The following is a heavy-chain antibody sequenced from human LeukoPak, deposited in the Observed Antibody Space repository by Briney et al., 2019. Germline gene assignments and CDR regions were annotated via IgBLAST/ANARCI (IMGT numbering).Heavy chain of an antibody. D-gene: IGHD5-24*01. Sequence: GPTLVKPTQTLTLTCTFSGFSLSTSGVGVGWIRQPPGKALEWLAPIYWDDDKRYSPSLKSRLTITKDTSKNQVVLTMTNMDPVDTATYYCAHSRIVATIAKGYFDYWGQGTLVTVSS. CDR2: IYWDDDK. V-gene: IGHV2-5*02. CDR3: AHSRIVATIAKGYFDY. CDR1: GFSLSTSGVG. J-gene: IGHJ4*02.